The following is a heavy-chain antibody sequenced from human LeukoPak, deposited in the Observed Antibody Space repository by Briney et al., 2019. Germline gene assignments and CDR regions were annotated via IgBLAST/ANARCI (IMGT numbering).Heavy chain of an antibody. J-gene: IGHJ5*02. Sequence: GGSLRLSCAASGFTFSSYAMSWVRQAPGKGLEWVSAISGSGGSTYYADSVKGRFTISRDNSKNTLYLQMNSLRAEDTAVYYCAKSHPRNIWFGELLYWFDPWGQGTLVTVSS. CDR3: AKSHPRNIWFGELLYWFDP. V-gene: IGHV3-23*01. CDR1: GFTFSSYA. CDR2: ISGSGGST. D-gene: IGHD3-10*01.